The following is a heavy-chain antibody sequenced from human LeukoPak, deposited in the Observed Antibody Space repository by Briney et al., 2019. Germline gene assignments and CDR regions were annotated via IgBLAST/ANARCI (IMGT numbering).Heavy chain of an antibody. J-gene: IGHJ4*02. V-gene: IGHV3-48*02. Sequence: QPGGSLRLSCAASGFTFSSYSMNWVRQAPGKGLEWVSYITSSSSTIYYADSVKGRFTISRDNAKNSLYLQMNSLRDEDTAVHYCARAMVRGVPNYFDYWGQGTLVTVSS. CDR1: GFTFSSYS. CDR2: ITSSSSTI. CDR3: ARAMVRGVPNYFDY. D-gene: IGHD3-10*01.